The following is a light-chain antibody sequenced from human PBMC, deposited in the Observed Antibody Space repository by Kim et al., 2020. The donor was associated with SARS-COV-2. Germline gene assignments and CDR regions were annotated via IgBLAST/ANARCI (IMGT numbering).Light chain of an antibody. CDR2: GAS. Sequence: EIVMTQSPATLSVSPGERATLSCRASQSVSSNLAWYQQKPVQAPRLLIYGASTRATGIPARFSGSGSGTEFTLTISSLQSEDFAVYYCQQYNNWRTFGQGTKVDIK. V-gene: IGKV3-15*01. CDR1: QSVSSN. CDR3: QQYNNWRT. J-gene: IGKJ1*01.